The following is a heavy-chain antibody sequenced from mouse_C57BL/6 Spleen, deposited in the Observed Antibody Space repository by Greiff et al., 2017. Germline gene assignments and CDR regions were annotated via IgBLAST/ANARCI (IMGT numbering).Heavy chain of an antibody. J-gene: IGHJ3*01. CDR1: GYTFTDYE. CDR2: IDPETGGT. CDR3: TGNGNYGVAY. Sequence: QVHVKQSGAELVRPGASVTLSCKASGYTFTDYEMHWVKQTPVHGLEWIGAIDPETGGTAYNQKFKGKAILTADKSSSTAYMELRSLTSEDSAVYYCTGNGNYGVAYWGQGTLVTVSA. D-gene: IGHD2-1*01. V-gene: IGHV1-15*01.